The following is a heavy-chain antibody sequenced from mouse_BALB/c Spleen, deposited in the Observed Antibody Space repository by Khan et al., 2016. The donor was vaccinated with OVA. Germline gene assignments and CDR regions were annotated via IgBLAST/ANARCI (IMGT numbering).Heavy chain of an antibody. CDR1: GYTFTSYW. V-gene: IGHV1-7*01. Sequence: QVQLKQSGAELPKPGASVKMSCKASGYTFTSYWMHWIKQRPGPGLEWIGYINPTSGYTDYNQKFKDKATLTADKSSSTAYMQLSSLTSDDSAVYYCARDRIDYWGQGTALTVSS. CDR3: ARDRIDY. CDR2: INPTSGYT. J-gene: IGHJ2*01.